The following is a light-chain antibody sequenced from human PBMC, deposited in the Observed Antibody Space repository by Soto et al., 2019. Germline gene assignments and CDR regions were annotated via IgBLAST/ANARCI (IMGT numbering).Light chain of an antibody. Sequence: QSALTQPPSASGSPGQSVTISCTGTSSDVGVYNYVSWYQQHPGKAPKLMIYEVSKRPSGVPDRFSGSKSGNTASLTVSGLQAEDEADYYCSSYAGSHPLVFGGGTKLTVL. CDR3: SSYAGSHPLV. V-gene: IGLV2-8*01. CDR2: EVS. CDR1: SSDVGVYNY. J-gene: IGLJ2*01.